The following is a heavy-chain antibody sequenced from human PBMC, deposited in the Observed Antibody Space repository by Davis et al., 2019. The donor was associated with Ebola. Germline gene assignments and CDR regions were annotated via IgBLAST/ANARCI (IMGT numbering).Heavy chain of an antibody. V-gene: IGHV3-30*02. D-gene: IGHD2-15*01. J-gene: IGHJ4*02. CDR2: IWYDGTNE. CDR1: GFTFRSYG. Sequence: GESLKISCAASGFTFRSYGMHWVRQAPGKGLEWVAVIWYDGTNEYHADSVKGRFTISRDNSKNTLYLQMSSLRAEDTAVYYCVKDRGSVIRDFDSWGQGVLVIASS. CDR3: VKDRGSVIRDFDS.